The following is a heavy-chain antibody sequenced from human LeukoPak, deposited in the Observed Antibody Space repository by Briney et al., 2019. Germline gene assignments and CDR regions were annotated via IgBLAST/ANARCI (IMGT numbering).Heavy chain of an antibody. CDR1: GYTFTSYY. D-gene: IGHD3-10*01. CDR2: INPSGGST. J-gene: IGHJ5*02. V-gene: IGHV1-46*01. Sequence: ASVKVSCKASGYTFTSYYMHWVRQAPGQGLEWMGIINPSGGSTSYAQKFQGRVTMTTDTSTSTAYMELRSLRSDDTAVYYCARASHIWFGELSDWFDPWGQGTLVTVSS. CDR3: ARASHIWFGELSDWFDP.